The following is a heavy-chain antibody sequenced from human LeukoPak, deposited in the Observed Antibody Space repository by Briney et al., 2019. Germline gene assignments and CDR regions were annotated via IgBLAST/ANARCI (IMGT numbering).Heavy chain of an antibody. V-gene: IGHV3-9*01. CDR2: ISWNSGSI. J-gene: IGHJ4*02. D-gene: IGHD2-21*02. CDR3: AKACGGDCYRFDY. Sequence: GGSLRLSCAASGFTFDDYAMHWVRQAPGKGLEWVSGISWNSGSIGYADSVKGRFTISRDNAKNSLYLQMNSLRAEDTASYYCAKACGGDCYRFDYWGQGTLVTVSS. CDR1: GFTFDDYA.